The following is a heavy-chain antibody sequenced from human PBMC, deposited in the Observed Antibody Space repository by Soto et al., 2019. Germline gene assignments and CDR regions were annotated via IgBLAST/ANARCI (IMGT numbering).Heavy chain of an antibody. CDR1: GFTFSSYG. V-gene: IGHV3-30*18. Sequence: QVQLVESGGGVVQPGRSLRLSCAASGFTFSSYGMHWVRQAPGKGLEWVAVISYDGSNKYYADSVKGRFTISRDNSKNTPYLQMNSLRAEDTAVYYCAKVASIAARTYYYGIDVWGQGTTVTVSS. CDR3: AKVASIAARTYYYGIDV. D-gene: IGHD6-6*01. J-gene: IGHJ6*02. CDR2: ISYDGSNK.